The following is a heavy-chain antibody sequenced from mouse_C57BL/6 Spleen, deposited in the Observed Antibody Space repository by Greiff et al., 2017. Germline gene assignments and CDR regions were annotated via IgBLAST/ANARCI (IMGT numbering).Heavy chain of an antibody. CDR1: GYTFTSYW. CDR3: AREGFTTPWDY. V-gene: IGHV1-64*01. J-gene: IGHJ2*01. Sequence: QVQLQQPGAELVKPGASVKLSCKASGYTFTSYWMHWVKQRPGQGLEWIGMIHPNSGSTNYNEKFKSKATLTVDKSYSTAYMQLSSLTSEDSAVYYCAREGFTTPWDYWGQGTTLTVSS. CDR2: IHPNSGST. D-gene: IGHD1-1*01.